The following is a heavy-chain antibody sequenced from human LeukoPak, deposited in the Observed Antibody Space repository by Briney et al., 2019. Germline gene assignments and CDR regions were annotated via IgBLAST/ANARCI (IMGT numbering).Heavy chain of an antibody. CDR1: GGSISSSSYY. CDR2: IYYSGST. CDR3: AELGITMIGGV. Sequence: SETPSLTCTVSGGSISSSSYYWGWIRQPPGKGLEWIGSIYYSGSTYYNPSLKSRVTISVDTSKNQFSLKLSSVTAADTAVYYCAELGITMIGGVWGKGTTVTISS. D-gene: IGHD3-10*02. J-gene: IGHJ6*04. V-gene: IGHV4-39*05.